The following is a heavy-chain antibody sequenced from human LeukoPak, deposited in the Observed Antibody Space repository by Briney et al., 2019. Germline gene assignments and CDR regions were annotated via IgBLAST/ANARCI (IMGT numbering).Heavy chain of an antibody. CDR3: ARGPDYDFWSGYDGNWFDP. V-gene: IGHV4-34*01. D-gene: IGHD3-3*01. J-gene: IGHJ5*02. CDR1: GGSFSGYY. Sequence: SETLSLTCAAYGGSFSGYYWSWIRQPPGKGLEWIGEINHSGSTNYNPSLKSRVTISVDTSKNQFSLKLSSVTAADTAVYYCARGPDYDFWSGYDGNWFDPWGQGTLVTVSS. CDR2: INHSGST.